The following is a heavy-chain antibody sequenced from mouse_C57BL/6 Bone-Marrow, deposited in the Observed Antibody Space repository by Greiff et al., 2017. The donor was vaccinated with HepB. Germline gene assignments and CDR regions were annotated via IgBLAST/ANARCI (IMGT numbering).Heavy chain of an antibody. CDR1: GFNIKDYY. CDR2: IDPEDGDT. J-gene: IGHJ1*03. D-gene: IGHD1-1*01. Sequence: VQLQQSGAELVRPGASVKLSCTASGFNIKDYYMHWVKQRPEQGLEWIGRIDPEDGDTEYAPKFQGKATMTADTSSNTAYLQLSSLTSEDTAVYYCTTPHYYGSSPLYFDVWGTGTTVTVSS. CDR3: TTPHYYGSSPLYFDV. V-gene: IGHV14-1*01.